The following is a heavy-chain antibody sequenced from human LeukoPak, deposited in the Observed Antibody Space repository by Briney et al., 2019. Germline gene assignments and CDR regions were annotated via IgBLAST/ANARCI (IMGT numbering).Heavy chain of an antibody. J-gene: IGHJ1*01. V-gene: IGHV1-69*05. CDR3: ASRQIAVAGTTFGEYFQH. D-gene: IGHD6-19*01. CDR2: IIPIFGTA. Sequence: SVKVSCKASGGTFSSYAISWVRQAPGQGLEWMGRIIPIFGTANYAQKFQGRVTITTDESTSTAYMELSSLRSEDTAVYYCASRQIAVAGTTFGEYFQHWGRAPWSPSP. CDR1: GGTFSSYA.